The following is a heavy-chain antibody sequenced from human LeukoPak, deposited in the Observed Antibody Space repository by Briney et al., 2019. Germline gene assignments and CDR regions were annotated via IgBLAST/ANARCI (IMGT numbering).Heavy chain of an antibody. J-gene: IGHJ4*02. Sequence: PGGSLRLSCAASGFTFSSYAMSWVRQAPGKGLEWVPAISGSGGSTYYADSVKGRFTISRDNSKNTLYLQMNSLRAEDTAVYYCAKAEAVVTATVVYFDYWGQGTLVTVSS. CDR2: ISGSGGST. D-gene: IGHD2-21*02. V-gene: IGHV3-23*01. CDR3: AKAEAVVTATVVYFDY. CDR1: GFTFSSYA.